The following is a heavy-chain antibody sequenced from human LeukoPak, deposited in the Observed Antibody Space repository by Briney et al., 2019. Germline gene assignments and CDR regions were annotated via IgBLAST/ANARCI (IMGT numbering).Heavy chain of an antibody. Sequence: EPSETLSLTCTVSGGSISSYYWSWIRQPPGKGLEWIGYIYCSGSTNYNPSLKSRVTISVDTSKNQFSLKLSSVTAADTAVYYCARHARQTYYYDSSGYTTFDYWGQGTLVTVSS. CDR3: ARHARQTYYYDSSGYTTFDY. J-gene: IGHJ4*02. D-gene: IGHD3-22*01. V-gene: IGHV4-59*08. CDR1: GGSISSYY. CDR2: IYCSGST.